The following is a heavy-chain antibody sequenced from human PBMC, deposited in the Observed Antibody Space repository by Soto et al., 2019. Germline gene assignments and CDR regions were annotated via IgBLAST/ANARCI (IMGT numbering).Heavy chain of an antibody. Sequence: GGSLRLSCAASVFAFSSYGMHWVRHAPGRGLEWVAVISYDGSNIYYADSVKGRFTISRDNSKNTLFLQMNSLRAEDTAVYYCAKDGLTTVTKYYYYGMDVWGQGTTVTVSS. D-gene: IGHD4-17*01. CDR2: ISYDGSNI. CDR1: VFAFSSYG. CDR3: AKDGLTTVTKYYYYGMDV. J-gene: IGHJ6*02. V-gene: IGHV3-30*18.